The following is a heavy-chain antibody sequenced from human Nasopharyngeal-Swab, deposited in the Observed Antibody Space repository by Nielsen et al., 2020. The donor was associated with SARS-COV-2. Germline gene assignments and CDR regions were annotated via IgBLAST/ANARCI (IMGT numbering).Heavy chain of an antibody. J-gene: IGHJ3*02. V-gene: IGHV3-30*18. CDR2: ISYEGSKK. CDR1: GVSFNNYG. CDR3: AKANVLFWFGQFKNDGFDI. D-gene: IGHD3-10*01. Sequence: GESLKISCTASGVSFNNYGMHWVSQAPGKGLEWVAVISYEGSKKYYAKSVEGRFTISRDYSKSTLYLQMNSLRPEDTAMYYCAKANVLFWFGQFKNDGFDIWGQGTMVAVSS.